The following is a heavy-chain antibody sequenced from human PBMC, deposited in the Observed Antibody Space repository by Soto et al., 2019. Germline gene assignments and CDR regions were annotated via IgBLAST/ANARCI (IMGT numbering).Heavy chain of an antibody. D-gene: IGHD2-2*01. V-gene: IGHV3-33*01. CDR2: IWFDGSDK. CDR3: ARLYCSSYSCYSVGAFDI. Sequence: GGSLRLSCAASSFTFSSYGMHWVRQAPGKGLEWVALIWFDGSDKYYTDSVKGRFTISRDNSKNTLYLQMNSLRAEDTAVYYCARLYCSSYSCYSVGAFDIRGQGTLVTV. J-gene: IGHJ3*02. CDR1: SFTFSSYG.